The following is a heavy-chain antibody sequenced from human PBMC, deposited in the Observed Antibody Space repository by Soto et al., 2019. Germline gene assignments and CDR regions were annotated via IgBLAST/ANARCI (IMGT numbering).Heavy chain of an antibody. Sequence: SENLSLTCTVSGGSISSYYWSWIRQSPGKGLEWIGYTHDSGSTNYNPSLKSRVTMSVDTSKNQFSLKLSSVTAADTAVYYCARHSYCSSICWFDPWGQGTLVTVSS. CDR2: THDSGST. V-gene: IGHV4-59*08. J-gene: IGHJ5*02. D-gene: IGHD2-2*01. CDR1: GGSISSYY. CDR3: ARHSYCSSICWFDP.